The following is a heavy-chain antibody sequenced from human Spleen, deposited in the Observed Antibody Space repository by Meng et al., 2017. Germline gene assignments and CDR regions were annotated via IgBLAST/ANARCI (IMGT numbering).Heavy chain of an antibody. D-gene: IGHD4-11*01. CDR1: GGSCSDYY. V-gene: IGHV4-34*01. J-gene: IGHJ4*02. CDR2: INHSGST. Sequence: QVQLHQGGARLLKPSETLSLPCVVPGGSCSDYYWSWIRQPPGKGLEWIGEINHSGSTNYNPSLESRATISVDTSQNNLSLKLSSVTAADSAVYYCARGPTTMAHDFDYWGQGTLVTVSS. CDR3: ARGPTTMAHDFDY.